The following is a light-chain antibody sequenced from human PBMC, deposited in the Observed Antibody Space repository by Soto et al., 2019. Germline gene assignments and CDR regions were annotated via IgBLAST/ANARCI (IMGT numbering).Light chain of an antibody. CDR3: QSFDSSLSAMV. Sequence: QSVLTQPPSVSAAPGQRVTIPCTGSSSNIGAGYDVHWYHQLPGTAPKLLMYSYNNRPSGVPDRFSGSKSGTSASLAITGLQAEDEADYYCQSFDSSLSAMVFGGGTKLTVL. CDR2: SYN. V-gene: IGLV1-40*01. CDR1: SSNIGAGYD. J-gene: IGLJ2*01.